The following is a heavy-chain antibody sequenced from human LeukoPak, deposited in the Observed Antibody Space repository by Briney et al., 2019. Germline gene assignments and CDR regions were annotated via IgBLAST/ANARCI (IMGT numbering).Heavy chain of an antibody. D-gene: IGHD3-16*01. J-gene: IGHJ4*02. CDR2: ISGSGGST. CDR1: GFTFSNYA. CDR3: AKDFAYGSYFDY. V-gene: IGHV3-23*01. Sequence: PEGSLRLSCAASGFTFSNYAMSWVRQAPGKGLEWISAISGSGGSTYYADSVKGRFTISRDNSKNTYLQMNSLRAEDTAVYYCAKDFAYGSYFDYWGQGTLVTVSS.